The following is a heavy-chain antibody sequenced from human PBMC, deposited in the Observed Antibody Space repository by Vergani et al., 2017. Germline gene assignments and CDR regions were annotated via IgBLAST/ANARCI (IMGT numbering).Heavy chain of an antibody. CDR2: IKSDGST. CDR3: TRSECSGGRCYGPYFDC. D-gene: IGHD2-15*01. CDR1: GFIVTTYY. J-gene: IGHJ4*02. Sequence: EVQLVESGGGLVQPGGSLRLSCAASGFIVTTYYMSWVRPAPGKGLEWVSVIKSDGSTSYADSVKGRFTISRDTSRKMLYLQMNTLRVEDTAVYYCTRSECSGGRCYGPYFDCWGQGILVTVSS. V-gene: IGHV3-66*02.